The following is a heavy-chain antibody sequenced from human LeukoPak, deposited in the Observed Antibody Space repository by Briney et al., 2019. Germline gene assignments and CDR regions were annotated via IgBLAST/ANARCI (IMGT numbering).Heavy chain of an antibody. CDR1: GYSFTSYW. V-gene: IGHV5-51*01. D-gene: IGHD1-26*01. J-gene: IGHJ4*02. CDR3: ARFPYSGSYYRGDY. CDR2: IYPSDSDT. Sequence: GEYLKISCKGSGYSFTSYWIGWVRQMPGKGLEWMGIIYPSDSDTRYSPSFQGQVTISADKSISTAYLQWSSLRASGTAMYYCARFPYSGSYYRGDYWGQGTLVTVSS.